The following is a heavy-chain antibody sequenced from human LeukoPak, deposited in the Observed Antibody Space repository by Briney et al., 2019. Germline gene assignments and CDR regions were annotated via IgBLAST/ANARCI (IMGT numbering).Heavy chain of an antibody. CDR1: GYTFTSYG. Sequence: ASVKVSCKASGYTFTSYGISWVRQAPGQGLEWMGWISAYNGNTNYAQKLQGRVTMTTDTSTSTAYMELRSLRSDDTAVYYCARSFYYYDSSGSIDYWGQGTLVTVSS. J-gene: IGHJ4*02. D-gene: IGHD3-22*01. CDR3: ARSFYYYDSSGSIDY. CDR2: ISAYNGNT. V-gene: IGHV1-18*01.